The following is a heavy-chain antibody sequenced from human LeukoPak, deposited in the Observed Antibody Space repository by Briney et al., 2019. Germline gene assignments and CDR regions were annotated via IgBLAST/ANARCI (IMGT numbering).Heavy chain of an antibody. CDR3: ARERTASAPYYFDY. D-gene: IGHD5-18*01. Sequence: PSETLSLTCAVYGGSFSGYYWSWIRQPPGKGLEWIGEINHSGSTNYNPSLKSRVTMSVDTSKNQFSLKLSSVTAADTAVYYCARERTASAPYYFDYWGQGTLVTVSS. CDR2: INHSGST. J-gene: IGHJ4*02. V-gene: IGHV4-34*01. CDR1: GGSFSGYY.